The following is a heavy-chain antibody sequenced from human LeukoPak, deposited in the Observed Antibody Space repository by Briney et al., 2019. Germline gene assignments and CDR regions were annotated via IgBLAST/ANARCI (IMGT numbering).Heavy chain of an antibody. Sequence: GGSLRLSCAASGFTFNSYAIHWVRQAPGKGLEWVAVISYDGSNKYYADSVKGRFTISRDNSKNTLYLQMNSLRTDDTAVYYCARISRGWDFDYWGQGTLVTVSS. D-gene: IGHD6-19*01. CDR1: GFTFNSYA. CDR3: ARISRGWDFDY. J-gene: IGHJ4*02. V-gene: IGHV3-30-3*01. CDR2: ISYDGSNK.